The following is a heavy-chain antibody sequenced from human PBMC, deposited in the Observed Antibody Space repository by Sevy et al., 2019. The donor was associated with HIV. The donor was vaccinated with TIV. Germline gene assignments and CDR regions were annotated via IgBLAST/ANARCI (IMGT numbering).Heavy chain of an antibody. CDR2: FDPEDGET. V-gene: IGHV1-24*01. CDR3: ATTKDYYDSSGSPFDY. J-gene: IGHJ4*02. CDR1: GYTLTQLS. Sequence: ASVKVSCKVSGYTLTQLSMHWVRQAPGKGLEWMGSFDPEDGETLYALKFQGRVTMTEDTSTDTAYMELRSLRSEDTALYYCATTKDYYDSSGSPFDYWGQGTLVTVSS. D-gene: IGHD3-22*01.